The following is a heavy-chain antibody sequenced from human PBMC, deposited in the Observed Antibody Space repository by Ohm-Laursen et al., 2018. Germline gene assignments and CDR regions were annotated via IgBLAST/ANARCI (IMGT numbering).Heavy chain of an antibody. V-gene: IGHV1-2*02. CDR3: ARGTNVLLWFGELFGGMDV. J-gene: IGHJ6*02. Sequence: ASVKVSCKASGYTFTGYYMHWVRQAPGQGLEWMGWINPNSGGTNYAQKFQGRVTMTRDTSISTAYMELSRLRSDDTAVYYCARGTNVLLWFGELFGGMDVWGQGTTVTVSS. CDR1: GYTFTGYY. CDR2: INPNSGGT. D-gene: IGHD3-10*01.